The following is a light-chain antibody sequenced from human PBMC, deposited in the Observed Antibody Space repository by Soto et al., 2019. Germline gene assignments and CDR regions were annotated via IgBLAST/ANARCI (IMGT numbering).Light chain of an antibody. CDR1: SSDVGGYNY. V-gene: IGLV2-14*01. CDR3: SSSTSSSNPVV. J-gene: IGLJ2*01. Sequence: QSVLTQPASVSGSPGQSITISCTGTSSDVGGYNYVSWYQQHPGKAPKLMIYDVSNRPSGVSNRFSGSKSGNTASLTISGLQDEDEDDYYCSSSTSSSNPVVFGGGTKLTVL. CDR2: DVS.